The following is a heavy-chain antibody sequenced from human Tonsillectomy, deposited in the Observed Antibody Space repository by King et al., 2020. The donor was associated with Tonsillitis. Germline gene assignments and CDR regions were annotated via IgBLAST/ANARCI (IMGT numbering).Heavy chain of an antibody. D-gene: IGHD6-6*01. CDR1: GGSISSSSYY. CDR2: IYYSGST. Sequence: QLQESGPGLVKPSETLSLTCTVSGGSISSSSYYWGWIRQPPGKGLEWIGSIYYSGSTYYNPSLKSRVTISVDTSKNQFSLKLSSVTAADTAVYYCATVAARPPPANWFDPWGQGTLVTVSS. V-gene: IGHV4-39*01. CDR3: ATVAARPPPANWFDP. J-gene: IGHJ5*02.